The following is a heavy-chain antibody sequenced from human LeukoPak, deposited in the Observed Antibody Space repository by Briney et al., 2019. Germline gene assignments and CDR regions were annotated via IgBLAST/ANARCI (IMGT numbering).Heavy chain of an antibody. V-gene: IGHV1-2*02. J-gene: IGHJ4*02. CDR2: INLYSGGT. CDR3: ARVAGGDWYYFDF. D-gene: IGHD2-21*02. Sequence: ASVKLSCKAFGYNFTVYYMHWVRQAPGQGLEWMGWINLYSGGTHYAQKFQGGVTMAMDTSINAAYMALSRLGSDDTAVYYCARVAGGDWYYFDFWGQGSLVTVSS. CDR1: GYNFTVYY.